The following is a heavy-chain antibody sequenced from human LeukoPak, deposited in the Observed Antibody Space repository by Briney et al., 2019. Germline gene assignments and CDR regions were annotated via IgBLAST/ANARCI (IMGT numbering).Heavy chain of an antibody. CDR2: IYHSGST. V-gene: IGHV4-38-2*01. CDR3: ARRLIAVADPFDY. J-gene: IGHJ4*02. CDR1: GYSISSGYY. D-gene: IGHD6-19*01. Sequence: SETLSLTCAVSGYSISSGYYWGWIRQPPGKGLEWIGGIYHSGSTYYNPSLKSRVTISVDTSKNQFSLKLSSVTAADTAVYYCARRLIAVADPFDYWGQGTLVTVSS.